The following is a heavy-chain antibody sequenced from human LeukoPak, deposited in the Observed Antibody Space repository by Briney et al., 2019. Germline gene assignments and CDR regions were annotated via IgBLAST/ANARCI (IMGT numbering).Heavy chain of an antibody. Sequence: NTSETLSLTCTVSGGSISSGGYYWSWIRQHPGKGLEWIGYIYYSGSTYYNPSLKSRVTISVDTSKNQFSLKLSSVTAADTAVYYCARAVTVPRVKYSWFDPWGQGTLVTVFS. D-gene: IGHD4-17*01. J-gene: IGHJ5*02. CDR3: ARAVTVPRVKYSWFDP. CDR1: GGSISSGGYY. V-gene: IGHV4-31*03. CDR2: IYYSGST.